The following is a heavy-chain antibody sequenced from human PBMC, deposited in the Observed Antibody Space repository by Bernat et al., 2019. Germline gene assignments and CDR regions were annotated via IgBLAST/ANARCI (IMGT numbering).Heavy chain of an antibody. J-gene: IGHJ4*02. D-gene: IGHD6-13*01. Sequence: EVQLVESGGGLVQPGGSLRLSCAASGLTFSSHWMHWVRQAPGKGLVWVSRINSDGSSTSYADSVKGRFTISRENAKNTLFLQMTSLRAEDTAVYYCARDQYSSTWEPFDCWGQGTLVTVSS. V-gene: IGHV3-74*01. CDR1: GLTFSSHW. CDR2: INSDGSST. CDR3: ARDQYSSTWEPFDC.